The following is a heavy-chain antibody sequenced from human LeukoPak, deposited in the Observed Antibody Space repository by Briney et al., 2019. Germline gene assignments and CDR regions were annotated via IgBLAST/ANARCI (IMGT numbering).Heavy chain of an antibody. CDR3: AAESLDYYGSGSFDY. CDR1: GFTFTSSA. V-gene: IGHV1-58*02. CDR2: IVVGSGNT. J-gene: IGHJ4*02. Sequence: AASVKVSCKASGFTFTSSAMQWVRQARGQRLGWIGWIVVGSGNTNYAQKFQERVTITRDMSTSTAYMELSSLRSEDTAVYYCAAESLDYYGSGSFDYWGQGTLVTVSS. D-gene: IGHD3-10*01.